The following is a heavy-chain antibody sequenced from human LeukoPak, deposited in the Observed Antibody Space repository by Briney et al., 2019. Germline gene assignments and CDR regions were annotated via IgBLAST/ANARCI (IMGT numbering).Heavy chain of an antibody. CDR2: IYYSGST. D-gene: IGHD3-3*01. Sequence: SETLSLTCTVSGGSISSYYWSWIRQPPGKGLEWIGYIYYSGSTNYNPSLKSRVTISVDTSKNQFSLKLSSVTAADTAVYYCATRLSYDFWSGYYLHDYYYYMDVWGKGTTVTVSS. J-gene: IGHJ6*03. CDR3: ATRLSYDFWSGYYLHDYYYYMDV. CDR1: GGSISSYY. V-gene: IGHV4-59*01.